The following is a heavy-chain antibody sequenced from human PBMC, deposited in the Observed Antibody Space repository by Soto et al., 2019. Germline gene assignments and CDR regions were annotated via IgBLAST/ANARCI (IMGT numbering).Heavy chain of an antibody. CDR1: GITFSSNA. CDR2: ISGSGGST. V-gene: IGHV3-23*01. D-gene: IGHD3-3*01. J-gene: IGHJ4*02. CDR3: AKDVPYYDFWSGGSKYDFGY. Sequence: EVQLLESGGGLVQPGGSLRLSCAASGITFSSNAMRWVRQAPGKGLEWVSAISGSGGSTYYADSVKGRFSTSRENSKNTLYLQMNSLRAGDTAVYYCAKDVPYYDFWSGGSKYDFGYWGQGTLVTVSA.